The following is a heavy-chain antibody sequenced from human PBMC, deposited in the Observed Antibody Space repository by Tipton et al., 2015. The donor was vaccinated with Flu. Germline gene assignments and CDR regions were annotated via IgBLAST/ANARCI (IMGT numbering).Heavy chain of an antibody. CDR1: GGSISSGTYY. Sequence: TLSLTCTVSGGSISSGTYYWSWIRQPAGKGLEWIGRLYSSGSTNYNPSLKSRVTISVDISKNQFSLKLRSVTAADTAVYYCARRDYSNYVSEPRNWFDPWGQGALVTVSS. CDR2: LYSSGST. V-gene: IGHV4-61*02. CDR3: ARRDYSNYVSEPRNWFDP. D-gene: IGHD4-11*01. J-gene: IGHJ5*02.